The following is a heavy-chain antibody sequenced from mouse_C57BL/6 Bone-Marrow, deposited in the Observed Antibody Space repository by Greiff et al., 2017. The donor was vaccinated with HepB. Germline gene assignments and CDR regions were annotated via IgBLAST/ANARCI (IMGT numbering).Heavy chain of an antibody. Sequence: VKLMESGAELARPGASVKLSCKASGYTFTSYGISWVKQRTGQGLEWIGEIYPRSGNTYYNEKFKGKATLTADKSSSTAYMELRSLTSEDSAVYCCARGGLRRRAMDYWGQGTSVTVSS. CDR1: GYTFTSYG. V-gene: IGHV1-81*01. J-gene: IGHJ4*01. CDR3: ARGGLRRRAMDY. CDR2: IYPRSGNT. D-gene: IGHD2-4*01.